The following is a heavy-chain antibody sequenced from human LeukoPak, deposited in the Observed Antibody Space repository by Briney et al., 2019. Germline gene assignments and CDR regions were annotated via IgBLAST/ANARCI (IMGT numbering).Heavy chain of an antibody. D-gene: IGHD1/OR15-1a*01. CDR1: GFTFSDYY. Sequence: GGSLRLSCAASGFTFSDYYMSWIRQAPGKGLEWISYIRSSGSTIYYADSVRGRFTISRDNARNSLYLQMNSLRAEDTAIYYCSRGNRAWYHFDYWGQGTLVTVSS. V-gene: IGHV3-11*04. J-gene: IGHJ4*02. CDR2: IRSSGSTI. CDR3: SRGNRAWYHFDY.